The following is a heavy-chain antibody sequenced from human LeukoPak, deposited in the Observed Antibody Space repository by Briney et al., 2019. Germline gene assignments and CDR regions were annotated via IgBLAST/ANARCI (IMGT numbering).Heavy chain of an antibody. D-gene: IGHD1/OR15-1a*01. CDR1: VYSFASYG. Sequence: SVNVSCKTSVYSFASYGISWVRQAPGQGLEWMGWISASNGDTRYEQHLQGRVSLTTDLSTGTAFMLLRSLTSDDTALYYCSRDTVLRRTPGAPDSCGQGTLVTVSS. V-gene: IGHV1-18*01. CDR3: SRDTVLRRTPGAPDS. CDR2: ISASNGDT. J-gene: IGHJ5*02.